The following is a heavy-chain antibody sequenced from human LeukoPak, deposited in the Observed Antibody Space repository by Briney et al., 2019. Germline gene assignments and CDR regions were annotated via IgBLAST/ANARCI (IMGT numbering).Heavy chain of an antibody. V-gene: IGHV3-21*01. Sequence: PGGSLRLSCAASGFTFSSYSMNWVRQAPGKGLEWVSSISSSSSYIYYADSVKGRFTISRDNAKNSLYLQMNSLRAEDTAVYYCARGIQLWNPPSSGWGQGTLVTVSS. D-gene: IGHD5-18*01. J-gene: IGHJ4*02. CDR2: ISSSSSYI. CDR1: GFTFSSYS. CDR3: ARGIQLWNPPSSG.